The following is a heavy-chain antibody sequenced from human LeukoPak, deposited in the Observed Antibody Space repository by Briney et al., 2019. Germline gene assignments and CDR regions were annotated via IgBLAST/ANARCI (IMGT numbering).Heavy chain of an antibody. J-gene: IGHJ4*02. Sequence: GGSLRLSCAASGFTFSDYYMSWIRQAPGKGLEWVSYISSSSSYTNYADSVKGRFTISRDNAKNSLYLQMNSLRAEDTAVYYCARERVRGVILDYWGQGTLVTVPS. CDR3: ARERVRGVILDY. V-gene: IGHV3-11*05. CDR2: ISSSSSYT. CDR1: GFTFSDYY. D-gene: IGHD3-10*01.